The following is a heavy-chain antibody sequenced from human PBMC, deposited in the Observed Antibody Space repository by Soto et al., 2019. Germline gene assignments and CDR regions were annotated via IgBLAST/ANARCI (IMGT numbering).Heavy chain of an antibody. CDR3: GIQIDWFGVSDA. CDR1: DASISNFY. CDR2: VYYTGNT. D-gene: IGHD3-9*01. J-gene: IGHJ5*02. Sequence: SETLSLTCTISDASISNFYWSWIRQAPGKGLECLGYVYYTGNTKYTPSLGSRVTISLGASQNQFSLKLESVTAAVTAVYNSGIQIDWFGVSDAWGARTLVTVSS. V-gene: IGHV4-59*08.